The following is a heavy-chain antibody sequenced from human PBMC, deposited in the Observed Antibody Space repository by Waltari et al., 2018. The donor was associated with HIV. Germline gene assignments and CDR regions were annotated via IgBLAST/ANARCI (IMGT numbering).Heavy chain of an antibody. Sequence: EVQLVESGGGLVQPGGSLRVSCAASGFSFSSYAMSWVRQGPGKGREWVSFIGGNVGTTSEAESVNGRFTISRDNSKNTLYLQMNSLRADDTAVYYCAKPQGGWELLGDFDMWGQGTMVAVSS. J-gene: IGHJ3*02. CDR1: GFSFSSYA. CDR2: IGGNVGTT. D-gene: IGHD1-26*01. V-gene: IGHV3-23*04. CDR3: AKPQGGWELLGDFDM.